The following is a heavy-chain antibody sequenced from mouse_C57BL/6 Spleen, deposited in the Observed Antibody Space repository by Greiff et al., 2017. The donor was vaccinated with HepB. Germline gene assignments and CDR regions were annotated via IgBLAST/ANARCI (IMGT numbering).Heavy chain of an antibody. D-gene: IGHD1-1*01. V-gene: IGHV1-53*01. CDR1: GYTFTSYW. Sequence: VQLQQPGTELVKPGASVKLSCKASGYTFTSYWMHWVKQRPGQGLEWMGNINPSNGGTNYNEKFKSKATITVDKSSSTSYMQLISMTAEDSAVYDCASARNYCSRYGADWGQGTLVTVSA. J-gene: IGHJ3*01. CDR3: ASARNYCSRYGAD. CDR2: INPSNGGT.